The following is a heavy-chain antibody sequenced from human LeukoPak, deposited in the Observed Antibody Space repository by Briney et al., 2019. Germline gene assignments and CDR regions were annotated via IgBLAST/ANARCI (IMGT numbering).Heavy chain of an antibody. V-gene: IGHV3-30*03. J-gene: IGHJ6*03. Sequence: GGSLRLSCAASGFTVSSNYMSWVRQAPGKGLEWVAVISYDGSNKYYAESVKGRFTISRDNSKNTLYLQMNSLRAEDTAVYYCARDPMVRNYYYYYMDVWGKGTTVTVSS. CDR2: ISYDGSNK. CDR3: ARDPMVRNYYYYYMDV. CDR1: GFTVSSNY. D-gene: IGHD3-10*01.